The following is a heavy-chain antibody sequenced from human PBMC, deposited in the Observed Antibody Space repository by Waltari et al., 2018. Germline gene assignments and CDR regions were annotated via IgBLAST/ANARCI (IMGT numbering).Heavy chain of an antibody. V-gene: IGHV4-34*01. Sequence: QVQLQQWGAGLLKSSETLSLTCAVSGGSFIGLYWTWIRQPPGKGLEWIGEVNHSGSTNYGPSLKSRVTISVDTSKNQFSLKLSSVTAADTAVYYCARQRRGGSYSRFEFWGQGTLVTVSS. CDR2: VNHSGST. D-gene: IGHD1-26*01. J-gene: IGHJ4*02. CDR1: GGSFIGLY. CDR3: ARQRRGGSYSRFEF.